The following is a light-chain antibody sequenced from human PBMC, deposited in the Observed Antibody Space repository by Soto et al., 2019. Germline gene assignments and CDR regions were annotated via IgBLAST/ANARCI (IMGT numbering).Light chain of an antibody. CDR3: QQLDSYPIT. CDR1: QSIVGW. Sequence: DIHMTQSPSALSASVGDRVTITCRASQSIVGWLAWYQQKPGKAPKLLIYKTSSLESGVPSRFSGGGSGTEFTLSISSLQPDDFATYYCQQLDSYPITFGQGTRLEIK. J-gene: IGKJ5*01. CDR2: KTS. V-gene: IGKV1-5*03.